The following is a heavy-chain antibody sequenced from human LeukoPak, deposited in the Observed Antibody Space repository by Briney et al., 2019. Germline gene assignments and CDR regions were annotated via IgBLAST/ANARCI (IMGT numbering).Heavy chain of an antibody. CDR1: GFTFSSYE. Sequence: PGGSLRLSCAASGFTFSSYEMNWVRQAPGKGVEWVSYISSSSSTIYYADSVKGRFTSSRDNAKNSLYLQMNSLRAEDTAVYYCASPVNLVGATGWGQGTLVTVSS. D-gene: IGHD1-26*01. CDR3: ASPVNLVGATG. V-gene: IGHV3-48*01. CDR2: ISSSSSTI. J-gene: IGHJ4*02.